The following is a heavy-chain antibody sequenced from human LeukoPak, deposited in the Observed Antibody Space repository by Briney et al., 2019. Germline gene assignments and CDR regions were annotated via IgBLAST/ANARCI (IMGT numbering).Heavy chain of an antibody. J-gene: IGHJ5*02. V-gene: IGHV4-34*01. Sequence: PSETLSLTCAVYGGSFSGYYWSWIRQPPGKGLEWIGEINHSGSTNYNPSLKSRVTISVDTSKNQFSLKLSSVTAADTAVYYCARGQAAAGNNWFDPWGQGTLVTVSS. D-gene: IGHD6-13*01. CDR1: GGSFSGYY. CDR3: ARGQAAAGNNWFDP. CDR2: INHSGST.